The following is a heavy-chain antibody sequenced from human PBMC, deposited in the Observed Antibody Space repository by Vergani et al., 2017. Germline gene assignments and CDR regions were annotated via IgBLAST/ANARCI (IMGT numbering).Heavy chain of an antibody. CDR2: INAGNGNT. Sequence: QVQLVQSGAEVKKPGASVKVSCNASGYTFTTYAMHCVRQSPGQRLECMGWINAGNGNTKYSQKFQGRVTITRDTSASTAYMERSSLRSEETAVYYCAREGFYDYVWGSDRSRGGYDFDYWGQGTLVTVSS. CDR1: GYTFTTYA. D-gene: IGHD3-16*02. V-gene: IGHV1-3*01. J-gene: IGHJ4*02. CDR3: AREGFYDYVWGSDRSRGGYDFDY.